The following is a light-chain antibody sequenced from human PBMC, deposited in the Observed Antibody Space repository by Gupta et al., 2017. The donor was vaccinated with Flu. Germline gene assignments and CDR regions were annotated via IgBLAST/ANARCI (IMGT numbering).Light chain of an antibody. CDR3: QSYDNSLRGVV. V-gene: IGLV1-40*01. Sequence: QSVLTQPPSVSGSPGQRVTNSCTGSRSNIRANYDVHWYQQVPGTAPKLLIYGNDNRPSGVSDRFSGSKSATSASLAITGLQAEDEADYYCQSYDNSLRGVVFGGGTKLTVL. CDR1: RSNIRANYD. J-gene: IGLJ3*02. CDR2: GND.